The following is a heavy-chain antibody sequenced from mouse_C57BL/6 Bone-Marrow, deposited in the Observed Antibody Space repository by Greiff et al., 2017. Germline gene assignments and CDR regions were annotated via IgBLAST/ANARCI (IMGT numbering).Heavy chain of an antibody. CDR1: GYTFTSYW. CDR2: INPSSGYT. Sequence: QVHVKQSGAELAKPGASVKLSCKASGYTFTSYWMHWVKQRPGQGLEWIGYINPSSGYTKYNQKFKDKATLTADKYSSTAYMQLSSLTYEDSAVYYCASPDYYGSSYWYFDVWGTGTTVTVSS. V-gene: IGHV1-7*01. J-gene: IGHJ1*03. D-gene: IGHD1-1*01. CDR3: ASPDYYGSSYWYFDV.